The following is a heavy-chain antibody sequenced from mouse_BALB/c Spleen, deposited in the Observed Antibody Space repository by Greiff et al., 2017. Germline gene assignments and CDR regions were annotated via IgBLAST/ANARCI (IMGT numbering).Heavy chain of an antibody. CDR3: ARGRYGGYYFDY. CDR2: ISSGSSTI. CDR1: GFTFSSFG. V-gene: IGHV5-17*02. J-gene: IGHJ2*01. D-gene: IGHD2-14*01. Sequence: EVKVVESGGGLVQPGGSRKLSCAASGFTFSSFGMHWVRQAPEKGLEWVAYISSGSSTIYYADTVKGRFTISRDNPKNTLFLQMTSLRSEDTAMYYCARGRYGGYYFDYWGQGTTLTVSS.